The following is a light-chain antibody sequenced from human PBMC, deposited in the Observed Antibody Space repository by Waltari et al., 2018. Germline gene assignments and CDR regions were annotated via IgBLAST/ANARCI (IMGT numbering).Light chain of an antibody. CDR3: MQAKFWPWT. J-gene: IGKJ1*01. CDR1: QGLVHPVGRTH. CDR2: QVS. V-gene: IGKV2-30*02. Sequence: VMTQSPPTLPVTLGQPAPIPCRSAQGLVHPVGRTHVGWYQQRPGQSPRRLIYQVSKRDSGVPDRFRGSGSGTDFTLEISRVEADDVGFYYCMQAKFWPWTFGQGTEVEIK.